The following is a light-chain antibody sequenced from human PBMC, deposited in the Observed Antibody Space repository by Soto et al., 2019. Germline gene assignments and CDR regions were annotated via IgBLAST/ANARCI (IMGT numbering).Light chain of an antibody. J-gene: IGKJ5*01. V-gene: IGKV3-20*01. CDR2: GTS. CDR1: QSVPRSY. CDR3: QQYGSSIT. Sequence: DIVLTQSPGTLSLSPGERATLSCRASQSVPRSYLAWYQQKPGQAPRLLIYGTSSRATGIPDRFSGSGSGTDFTLTISRLEPEDFAVFYCQQYGSSITFGQGTRLE.